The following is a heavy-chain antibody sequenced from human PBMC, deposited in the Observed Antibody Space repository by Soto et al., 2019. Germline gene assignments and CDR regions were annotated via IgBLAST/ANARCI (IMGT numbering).Heavy chain of an antibody. CDR1: SGSVSSGSYY. CDR3: ATGDYVWGSYRPPHAFDI. D-gene: IGHD3-16*02. CDR2: IYYSGST. J-gene: IGHJ3*02. Sequence: PSETLSLTCTVSSGSVSSGSYYWSWIRQPPGKGREWIGYIYYSGSTNYNPSLKSRVTISVDTSKNQLSLKLSSVTAADTAVYDCATGDYVWGSYRPPHAFDIWGQGTMVTVSS. V-gene: IGHV4-61*01.